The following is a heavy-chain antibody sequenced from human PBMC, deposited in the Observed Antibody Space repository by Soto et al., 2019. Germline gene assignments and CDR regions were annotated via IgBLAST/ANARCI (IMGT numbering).Heavy chain of an antibody. CDR2: IYYSGST. J-gene: IGHJ6*02. D-gene: IGHD4-17*01. Sequence: SETLSLTCTVSGGSISSYYWSWIRQPPGKGLEWIGYIYYSGSTNYNPSLKSRVTISVDTSKNQFSLKLSSVTAADTAVYYCARENGYGDYVYYSYGMDFWCQGTMVTVAS. CDR1: GGSISSYY. CDR3: ARENGYGDYVYYSYGMDF. V-gene: IGHV4-59*01.